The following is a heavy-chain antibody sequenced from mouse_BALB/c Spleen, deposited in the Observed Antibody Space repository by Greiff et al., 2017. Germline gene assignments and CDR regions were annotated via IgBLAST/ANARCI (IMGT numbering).Heavy chain of an antibody. J-gene: IGHJ3*01. CDR2: IWGDGST. Sequence: QVQLKESGPGLVAPSQSLSITCTVSGFSLTGYGVNWVRQPPGKGLEWLGMIWGDGSTDYNSALKSRLSISKDNSKSQVFLKMNSLQTDDTARYYCARDTYYGNYAWFAYWGQGTLVTVSA. CDR1: GFSLTGYG. CDR3: ARDTYYGNYAWFAY. V-gene: IGHV2-6-7*01. D-gene: IGHD2-10*01.